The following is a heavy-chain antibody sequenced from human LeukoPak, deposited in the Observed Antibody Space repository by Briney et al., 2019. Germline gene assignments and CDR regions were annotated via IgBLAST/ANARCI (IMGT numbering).Heavy chain of an antibody. J-gene: IGHJ3*02. CDR1: GGSISSGSYY. CDR2: IYYSGST. D-gene: IGHD2-2*02. CDR3: ARVITFYCSSTSCYRDDAFDI. Sequence: SETLSLTCTVSGGSISSGSYYWGWIRQPPGKGLEWIGYIYYSGSTNYNPSLKSRVTISVDTSKNQFSLKLSSVTAADTAVYYCARVITFYCSSTSCYRDDAFDIWGQGTMVTVSS. V-gene: IGHV4-61*01.